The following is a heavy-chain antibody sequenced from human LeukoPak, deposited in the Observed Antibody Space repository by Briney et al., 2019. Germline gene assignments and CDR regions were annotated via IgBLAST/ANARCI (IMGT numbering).Heavy chain of an antibody. CDR3: ARDPTTVHAFDI. Sequence: GASVKVSCKASGYTFTGYYMHWVRQAPGQGLEWMGWINPNSGGINYAQKFQGRVTMTRDTSISTAYMELSRLRSDDTAVYYCARDPTTVHAFDIWGQGTMVTVSS. CDR2: INPNSGGI. CDR1: GYTFTGYY. D-gene: IGHD4-17*01. V-gene: IGHV1-2*02. J-gene: IGHJ3*02.